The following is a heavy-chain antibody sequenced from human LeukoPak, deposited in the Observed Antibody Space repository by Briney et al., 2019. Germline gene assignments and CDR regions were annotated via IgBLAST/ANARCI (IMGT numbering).Heavy chain of an antibody. CDR1: GYSISSGYY. J-gene: IGHJ6*03. CDR2: IYHSGST. Sequence: PLETLSLTCAVSGYSISSGYYWGWIRQPPGKGLEWIGSIYHSGSTYYNPSLKSRVTISVDTSKNQFSLKLSSVTAADTAVYYCARVWFGYCSGGSCYSSNYYYYMDVWGKGTTVTVSS. V-gene: IGHV4-38-2*01. D-gene: IGHD2-15*01. CDR3: ARVWFGYCSGGSCYSSNYYYYMDV.